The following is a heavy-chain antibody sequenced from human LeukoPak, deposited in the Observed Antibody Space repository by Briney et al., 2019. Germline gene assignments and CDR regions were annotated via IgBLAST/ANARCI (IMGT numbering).Heavy chain of an antibody. CDR1: GFTFSSYG. J-gene: IGHJ3*02. CDR3: ASTATPWVRGVFGDPDAFDI. CDR2: ISSSSSYI. V-gene: IGHV3-21*04. D-gene: IGHD3-10*01. Sequence: GGSLRLSCAASGFTFSSYGMNWVRQAPGKGLEWVSSISSSSSYIYYADSVKGRFTISRDNAKNSLYLQMNSLRAEDTAVYYCASTATPWVRGVFGDPDAFDIWGQGTMVTVSS.